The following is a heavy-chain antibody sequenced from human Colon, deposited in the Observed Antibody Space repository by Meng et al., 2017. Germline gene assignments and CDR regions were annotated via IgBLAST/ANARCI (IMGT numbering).Heavy chain of an antibody. CDR3: ARPRSSDWPNQGMDV. D-gene: IGHD6-19*01. CDR1: GFTFSTYS. V-gene: IGHV3-21*01. Sequence: GESPKISCAASGFTFSTYSITWVRQVPGKGLEWVSSISSNSPYIYYADSVKGRFTISRDNAKNSVHLQMNSPRDEDTAVYYCARPRSSDWPNQGMDVWGQGTTVTVSS. J-gene: IGHJ6*02. CDR2: ISSNSPYI.